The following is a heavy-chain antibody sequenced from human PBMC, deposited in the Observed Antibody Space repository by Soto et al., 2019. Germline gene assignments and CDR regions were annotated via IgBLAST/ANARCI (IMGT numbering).Heavy chain of an antibody. CDR3: ARYCGGDCYSNYFDY. Sequence: SQTLSLTCAISGDSVSGNSAAWNWIRQSPSRGLEWLGRTYYRSKWYNDYAVSVKSRITVTPDTSKNQFSLKLSSVTAADTAVYYCARYCGGDCYSNYFDYWGQGTLVTVSS. J-gene: IGHJ4*02. V-gene: IGHV6-1*01. CDR1: GDSVSGNSAA. CDR2: TYYRSKWYN. D-gene: IGHD2-21*02.